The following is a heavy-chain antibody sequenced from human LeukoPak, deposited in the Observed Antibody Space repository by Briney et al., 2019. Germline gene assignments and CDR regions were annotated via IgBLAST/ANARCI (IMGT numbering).Heavy chain of an antibody. V-gene: IGHV4-39*07. CDR1: GGSISSSNYY. CDR3: VREPKNSYGYIFDY. D-gene: IGHD5-18*01. Sequence: SETLSLTCTVSGGSISSSNYYWGWIRQPPGKGLEWLGNIYYSGSTYCNPSLKSRVIISIDTSKNQFSLKVSSVTAADTAVYYCVREPKNSYGYIFDYWGQGTLVTVSS. J-gene: IGHJ4*02. CDR2: IYYSGST.